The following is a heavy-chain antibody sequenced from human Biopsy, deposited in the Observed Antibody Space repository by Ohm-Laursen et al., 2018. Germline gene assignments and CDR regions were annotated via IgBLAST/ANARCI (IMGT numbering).Heavy chain of an antibody. CDR2: ISYSRDT. CDR1: GGSISGSS. CDR3: AKHGSGWTGDDAFHI. D-gene: IGHD6-19*01. V-gene: IGHV4-59*08. J-gene: IGHJ3*02. Sequence: SETLSLTCTVSGGSISGSSWSWIRQAPGKGREWIGYISYSRDTNYNPSLKSRITIPVDTSKNHFSLKLTSVTAADTAVYYCAKHGSGWTGDDAFHIWGQGTMVTVSS.